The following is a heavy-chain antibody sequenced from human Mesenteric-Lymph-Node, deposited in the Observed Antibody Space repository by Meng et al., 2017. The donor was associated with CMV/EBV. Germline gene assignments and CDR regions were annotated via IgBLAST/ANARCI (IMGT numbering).Heavy chain of an antibody. CDR2: ISDSSGYI. CDR1: GFTFSRYS. D-gene: IGHD2-2*01. CDR3: ARETDCSSTSCYLSQGYYYGMDV. Sequence: GESLKISCAASGFTFSRYSLTWVRQAPGKGLEWVSSISDSSGYISYADSVKGRFTISRDNAKNSLYLQMNSLRAEDTAVYYCARETDCSSTSCYLSQGYYYGMDVWGQGTTVTVSS. J-gene: IGHJ6*02. V-gene: IGHV3-21*01.